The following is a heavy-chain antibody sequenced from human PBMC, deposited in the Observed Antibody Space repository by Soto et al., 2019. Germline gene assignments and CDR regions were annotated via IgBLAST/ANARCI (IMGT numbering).Heavy chain of an antibody. CDR1: GGTFSSYV. CDR3: ARIGAVGAPPGTDF. J-gene: IGHJ4*02. V-gene: IGHV1-69*01. CDR2: VIPILGQA. D-gene: IGHD1-26*01. Sequence: QLVQSGAEVKKPGSSVKISCKASGGTFSSYVISWLRQAPGQGLEWMGGVIPILGQAYYAPNLQGRVTITADVSTRTAYMELNSLTSADTAVYFCARIGAVGAPPGTDFWGQGTLVTVSS.